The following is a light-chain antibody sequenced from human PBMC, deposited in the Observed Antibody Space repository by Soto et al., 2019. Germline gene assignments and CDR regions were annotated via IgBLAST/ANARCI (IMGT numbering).Light chain of an antibody. J-gene: IGLJ1*01. CDR2: EVS. CDR3: TSYTTSDTCV. CDR1: SSDVGGYNY. V-gene: IGLV2-14*01. Sequence: QSALAQPASVSGSPGQSITISCTGTSSDVGGYNYVSWYQQHPGKVPKLMIYEVSNRPSGVSNRFSGSKSGNTASLTVSGLQVEDEADYYCTSYTTSDTCVCGTGTKVTVL.